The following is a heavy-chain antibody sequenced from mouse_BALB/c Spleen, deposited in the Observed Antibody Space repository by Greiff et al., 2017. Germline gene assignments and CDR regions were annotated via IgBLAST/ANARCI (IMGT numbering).Heavy chain of an antibody. D-gene: IGHD1-2*01. Sequence: DVQLVESGGGLVQPKGSLKLSCAASGFTFNTYAMNWVRQAPGKGLEWVARIRSKSNNYATYYADSVKDRFTISRDDSQSMLYLQMNNLKTEDTAMYYCVRHYYGHYAMDYWGQGTSVTVSS. CDR3: VRHYYGHYAMDY. CDR2: IRSKSNNYAT. J-gene: IGHJ4*01. V-gene: IGHV10-1*02. CDR1: GFTFNTYA.